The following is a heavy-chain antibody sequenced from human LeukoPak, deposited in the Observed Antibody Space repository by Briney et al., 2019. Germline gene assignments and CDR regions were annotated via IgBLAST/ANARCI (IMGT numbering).Heavy chain of an antibody. Sequence: SETLSLTCTVSGGSFNSGGNHWTWIRQHPETGLEWIGYIHYSGSTNYNPSLESRVSISVDMSKKSFSLKLTSVTAADTAVCYCARGGPDSSGYAWFDPWGQGTLVTASS. V-gene: IGHV4-31*03. D-gene: IGHD3-22*01. J-gene: IGHJ5*02. CDR2: IHYSGST. CDR3: ARGGPDSSGYAWFDP. CDR1: GGSFNSGGNH.